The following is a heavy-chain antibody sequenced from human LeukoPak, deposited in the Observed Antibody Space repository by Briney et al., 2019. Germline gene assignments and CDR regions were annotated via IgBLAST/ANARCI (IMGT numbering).Heavy chain of an antibody. V-gene: IGHV3-9*01. D-gene: IGHD5-24*01. Sequence: GGSLRLSCAASGFTFDDYAMHWVPQAPGKGLEWVSGISWNSGSIGYADSVKGRFIISRDNAKNSLYLQMNSLRAEDTALYYCAKGKGEMATINMYYFDYWGKGTWSPSPQ. CDR2: ISWNSGSI. CDR3: AKGKGEMATINMYYFDY. CDR1: GFTFDDYA. J-gene: IGHJ4*02.